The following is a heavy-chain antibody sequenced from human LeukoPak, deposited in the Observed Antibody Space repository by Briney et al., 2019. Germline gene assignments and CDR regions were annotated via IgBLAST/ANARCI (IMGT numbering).Heavy chain of an antibody. Sequence: ASVKVSCKASGYTFTSYGISWVRQAPGQGLEWMGWISAYNGNTNYAQKLQGRVTMTTDTSTSTAYMELRSLRSDDTAVYYCASGVERYYDFWSETGSEYFQHWGQGTLVTVSS. CDR3: ASGVERYYDFWSETGSEYFQH. V-gene: IGHV1-18*01. D-gene: IGHD3-3*01. CDR2: ISAYNGNT. J-gene: IGHJ1*01. CDR1: GYTFTSYG.